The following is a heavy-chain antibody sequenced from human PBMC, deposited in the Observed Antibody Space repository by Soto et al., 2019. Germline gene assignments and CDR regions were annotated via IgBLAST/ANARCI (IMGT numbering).Heavy chain of an antibody. V-gene: IGHV4-34*01. CDR1: GGSFSGYY. D-gene: IGHD5-12*01. J-gene: IGHJ6*02. CDR3: AGDGYNYYYYGMDA. CDR2: IYHSGST. Sequence: PSETLSLTCAVYGGSFSGYYWSWIRRPPGKGLEWIGEIYHSGSTNYNPSLKSRVTISVDKSKNQFSLKLSSVTAADTAVYYCAGDGYNYYYYGMDAWGQGTTVTVSS.